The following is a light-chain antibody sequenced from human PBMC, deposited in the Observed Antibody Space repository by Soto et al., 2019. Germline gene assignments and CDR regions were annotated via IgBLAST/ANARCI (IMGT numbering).Light chain of an antibody. CDR1: SSDVGTYNL. V-gene: IGLV2-23*03. Sequence: QSVLTQPASVSGSPGQSITISCTGTSSDVGTYNLVSWYQQHPGKAPKLMIYEGSKRPSGVSNRFSGSKSGNTASLTISGLQAEDEADYYCCSYAGISTFVVFGGGNKLTVL. CDR2: EGS. J-gene: IGLJ2*01. CDR3: CSYAGISTFVV.